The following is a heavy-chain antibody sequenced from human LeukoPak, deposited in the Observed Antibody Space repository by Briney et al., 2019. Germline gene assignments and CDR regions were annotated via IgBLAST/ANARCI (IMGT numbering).Heavy chain of an antibody. Sequence: GGSLRLSCAASGFTFSVYGMHWFRQAPGKGLEWVALLSGDETYIDYTDSVRGRFTISRDTSKNTLFLQMNSLRADDTAIYYCAKAAVYSRNWTPFDDWGQGTLVTVSS. J-gene: IGHJ4*02. CDR1: GFTFSVYG. V-gene: IGHV3-30*18. CDR2: LSGDETYI. D-gene: IGHD6-13*01. CDR3: AKAAVYSRNWTPFDD.